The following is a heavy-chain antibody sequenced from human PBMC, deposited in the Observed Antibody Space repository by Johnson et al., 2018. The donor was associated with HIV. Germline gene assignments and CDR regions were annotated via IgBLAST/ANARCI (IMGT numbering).Heavy chain of an antibody. CDR3: TTARVSYDSSGYNAFDI. D-gene: IGHD3-22*01. CDR1: GFTVSNAW. CDR2: IKSKTDGGTT. J-gene: IGHJ3*02. Sequence: VQLVESGGGLVQPGRSLRLSCGASGFTVSNAWMSWVRQAPGKGLEWVGRIKSKTDGGTTDYAAPVKGRLTISRDDSKKTLYLQMNSLKTEDTAVYYCTTARVSYDSSGYNAFDIWGQGTMVTVSS. V-gene: IGHV3-15*01.